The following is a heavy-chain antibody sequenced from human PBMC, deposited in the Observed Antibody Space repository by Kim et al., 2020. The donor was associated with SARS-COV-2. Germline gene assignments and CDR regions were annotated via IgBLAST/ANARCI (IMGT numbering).Heavy chain of an antibody. D-gene: IGHD5-12*01. CDR3: ARRAYSGYDSGTPYYLDY. Sequence: ASVKVSCKASGYTFTDYGINWMRQAPGQGLQWMGWISASNDNRKYAQNFQGRVTMTTDTSTRTAYMELRSLRSDDTAMYYRARRAYSGYDSGTPYYLDYWGQGTLVTVSS. V-gene: IGHV1-18*01. CDR2: ISASNDNR. CDR1: GYTFTDYG. J-gene: IGHJ4*02.